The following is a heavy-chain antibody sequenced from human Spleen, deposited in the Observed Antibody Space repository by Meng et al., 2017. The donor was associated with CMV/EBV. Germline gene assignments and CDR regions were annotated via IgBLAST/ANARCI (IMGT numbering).Heavy chain of an antibody. CDR1: GGSVSGNSYY. CDR2: IYYSGST. Sequence: GSLRLSCTVSGGSVSGNSYYWSWIRQPPGKGLEWIGYIYYSGSTNYSPSLMSRLTISVDTSKNRFSLKLRSVTAADTAVYYCARGARRGGMDVWGQGTTVTVSS. CDR3: ARGARRGGMDV. V-gene: IGHV4-61*01. J-gene: IGHJ6*02. D-gene: IGHD3-16*01.